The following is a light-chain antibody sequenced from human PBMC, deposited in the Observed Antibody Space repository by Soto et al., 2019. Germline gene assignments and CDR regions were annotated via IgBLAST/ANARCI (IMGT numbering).Light chain of an antibody. CDR2: AVF. Sequence: DIQLTQSPSLLSASVGDRVTIICRASQDISNFLAWFQQKPGRAPKLRIDAVFTLQSGVPSRFSGSGAGAEFTLTISSLQPEDFATYDCQQLDSYPLTFGGGTKVDIK. V-gene: IGKV1-9*01. J-gene: IGKJ4*01. CDR3: QQLDSYPLT. CDR1: QDISNF.